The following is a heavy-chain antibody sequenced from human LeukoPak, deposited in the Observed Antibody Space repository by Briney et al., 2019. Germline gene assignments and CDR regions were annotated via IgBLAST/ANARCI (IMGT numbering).Heavy chain of an antibody. CDR2: VNPNSGDT. Sequence: ASVKVSCKASGYTFTGYYMHWVRQAPGQGLEWMGWVNPNSGDTHYAQKFQGRVTMTRDTSISTACMELSRLRSDDTAVYYCARGVAGVYFYYYMDVWGKGTTVTVSS. D-gene: IGHD1-14*01. CDR3: ARGVAGVYFYYYMDV. J-gene: IGHJ6*03. V-gene: IGHV1-2*02. CDR1: GYTFTGYY.